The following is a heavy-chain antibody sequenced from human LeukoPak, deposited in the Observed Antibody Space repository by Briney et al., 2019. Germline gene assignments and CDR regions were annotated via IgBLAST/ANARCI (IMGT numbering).Heavy chain of an antibody. CDR2: ISSSSSYI. Sequence: GGSLRLSCAASGFTFSSYSMNWVRQAPGKGLEWISSISSSSSYIYYADSVKGRFIISRDNAKNSLYLKMNSLRAEDTAVYYCARSLRVRGDPDYMDVWGRGTTVTISS. V-gene: IGHV3-21*01. D-gene: IGHD3-10*01. J-gene: IGHJ6*03. CDR1: GFTFSSYS. CDR3: ARSLRVRGDPDYMDV.